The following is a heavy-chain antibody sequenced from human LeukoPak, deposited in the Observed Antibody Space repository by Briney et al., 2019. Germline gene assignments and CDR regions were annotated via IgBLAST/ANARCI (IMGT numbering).Heavy chain of an antibody. J-gene: IGHJ4*02. Sequence: GGSLRLSCEASGFTFSSYAMSWVRQAPGKGLEWVSAISGSGVTTHYAGSVKGRFTISRDNSKNTLYLQMNSLRAEDTAVYYCAREGRYRAPDYWGQGTLVTVSS. D-gene: IGHD1-26*01. V-gene: IGHV3-23*01. CDR2: ISGSGVTT. CDR1: GFTFSSYA. CDR3: AREGRYRAPDY.